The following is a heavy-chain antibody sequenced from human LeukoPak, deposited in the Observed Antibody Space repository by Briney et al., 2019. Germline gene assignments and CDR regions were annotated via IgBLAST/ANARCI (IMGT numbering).Heavy chain of an antibody. J-gene: IGHJ6*02. CDR1: GFTFSSNA. CDR2: ISGSGGST. D-gene: IGHD2-15*01. CDR3: AKCLMGGFYYYGMDV. Sequence: GGSLRLSCAASGFTFSSNAMSWVRQAPGKGLEWVSAISGSGGSTYYADSVKGRFTISRDNSKNTLYLQMNSLRAEDTAVYYCAKCLMGGFYYYGMDVWGQGTTVTVS. V-gene: IGHV3-23*01.